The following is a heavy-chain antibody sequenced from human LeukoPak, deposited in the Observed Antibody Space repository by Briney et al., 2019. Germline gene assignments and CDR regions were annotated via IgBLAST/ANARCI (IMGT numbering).Heavy chain of an antibody. Sequence: GGSLRLSCAASGFGVTNNYMSWVRQAPGKRLEFVSLIYSVASTYYADSVKGRFTISRDDSKNTVFLQMNSLGPEDTAIYFCTRPHSRGREILNWGQGALVTVSS. V-gene: IGHV3-53*01. CDR2: IYSVAST. CDR3: TRPHSRGREILN. CDR1: GFGVTNNY. J-gene: IGHJ1*01. D-gene: IGHD3-10*01.